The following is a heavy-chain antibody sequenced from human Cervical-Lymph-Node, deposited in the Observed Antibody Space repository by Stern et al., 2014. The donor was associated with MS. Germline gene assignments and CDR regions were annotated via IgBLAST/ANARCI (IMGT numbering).Heavy chain of an antibody. CDR1: GFPFRDYW. Sequence: EVQLVESGGALVQPGGSLRLSCVSSGFPFRDYWMHWVRQTPGKGLVWVARSNGDATITNHADSVRGRFTISRDNARNTLYLHMNSLRAEDTAVYYCTKDTYGPEDYWGQGTSVTVSS. CDR2: SNGDATIT. D-gene: IGHD3-10*01. J-gene: IGHJ4*02. CDR3: TKDTYGPEDY. V-gene: IGHV3-74*02.